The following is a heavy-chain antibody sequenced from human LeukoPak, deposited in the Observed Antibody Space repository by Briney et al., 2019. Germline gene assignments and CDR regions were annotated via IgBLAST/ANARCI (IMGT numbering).Heavy chain of an antibody. Sequence: SETLSLTCTVSGGSISSYYWSWIRQPAGKGLEWIGRIYTSGSTNYNPSLKSRVTMSVDTSKNQFSLKPSSVTAADTAVYYCARGIISRYYDSSGYDPWGQGTLVTVSS. J-gene: IGHJ5*02. CDR2: IYTSGST. CDR1: GGSISSYY. D-gene: IGHD3-22*01. V-gene: IGHV4-4*07. CDR3: ARGIISRYYDSSGYDP.